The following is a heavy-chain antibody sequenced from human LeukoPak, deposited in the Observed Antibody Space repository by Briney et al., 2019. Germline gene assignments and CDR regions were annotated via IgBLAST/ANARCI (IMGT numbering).Heavy chain of an antibody. CDR1: GFTFSSYA. CDR3: TTVSTFSYYYYAMDV. D-gene: IGHD2/OR15-2a*01. J-gene: IGHJ6*02. Sequence: PGGSLRLSCAASGFTFSSYAMSWVRQAPGKGLEWVSAISGSGGSTYYADSVKGRFTISRDNSKNTLYLQMNSLKTEDTAVYYCTTVSTFSYYYYAMDVWGQGTTVTVSS. CDR2: ISGSGGST. V-gene: IGHV3-23*01.